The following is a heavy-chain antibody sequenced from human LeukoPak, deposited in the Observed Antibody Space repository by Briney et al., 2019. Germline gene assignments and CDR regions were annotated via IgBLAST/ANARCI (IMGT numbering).Heavy chain of an antibody. J-gene: IGHJ6*02. CDR3: AREDSSSWYADYYYGMDV. D-gene: IGHD6-13*01. CDR1: GGSISSSSYY. Sequence: SETLSLTCTVSGGSISSSSYYWGWIRQPPGKGLEWIGSIYYSGSTYYNPSLKSRVTISVDTSKNQFSLKLSSVTAADTAVYYCAREDSSSWYADYYYGMDVWGQGTTVTVSS. V-gene: IGHV4-39*07. CDR2: IYYSGST.